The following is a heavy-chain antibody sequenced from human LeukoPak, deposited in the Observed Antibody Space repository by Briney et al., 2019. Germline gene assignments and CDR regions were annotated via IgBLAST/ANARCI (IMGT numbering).Heavy chain of an antibody. D-gene: IGHD3-22*01. V-gene: IGHV4-61*02. CDR3: AREGSYDSSGYYYVHY. CDR1: GGSISSGSYY. J-gene: IGHJ4*02. Sequence: SETLSLTCTVSGGSISSGSYYWSWIRQPAGKGLEWIGRIYTSGSTNYNPSLKSRVTISVDTSKNQFFLKLSSVTAAATAVYYCAREGSYDSSGYYYVHYWGQGTLVTVSS. CDR2: IYTSGST.